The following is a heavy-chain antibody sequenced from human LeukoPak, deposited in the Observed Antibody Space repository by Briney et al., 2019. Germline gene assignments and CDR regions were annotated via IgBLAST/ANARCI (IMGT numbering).Heavy chain of an antibody. J-gene: IGHJ4*02. Sequence: GSLRLSCAASGFTFTSFAMGWVRQAPGKGLEWVSSVSGSGDGTYYADSVKGRFTISRDNSKKTLDLHMDSLRAEDTAVYYCAKERLGGNYGDYAVDYWGQRTMLTLSS. CDR2: VSGSGDGT. CDR1: GFTFTSFA. D-gene: IGHD4-17*01. V-gene: IGHV3-23*01. CDR3: AKERLGGNYGDYAVDY.